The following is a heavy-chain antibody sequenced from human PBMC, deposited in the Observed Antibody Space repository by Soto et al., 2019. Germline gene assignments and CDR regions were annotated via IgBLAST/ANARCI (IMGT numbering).Heavy chain of an antibody. J-gene: IGHJ6*02. V-gene: IGHV1-2*04. Sequence: QVQLVQSGAEVKKPGASVKVSCKASGYTFTGYYMHWVRQAPGQGLEWMGWINPKSGGTNYAQKFQGWVTMTRNTSISNANMELSRLKSDDTAVYYCARGSSYGSHTTRYYYGMDVWGQGTTVTVSS. CDR1: GYTFTGYY. D-gene: IGHD5-18*01. CDR2: INPKSGGT. CDR3: ARGSSYGSHTTRYYYGMDV.